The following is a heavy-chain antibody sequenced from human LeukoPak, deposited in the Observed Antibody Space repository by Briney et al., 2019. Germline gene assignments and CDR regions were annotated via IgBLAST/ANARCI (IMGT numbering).Heavy chain of an antibody. CDR2: NIPILGIA. D-gene: IGHD2-2*02. J-gene: IGHJ4*02. Sequence: RASVKVSCKASGGTFSSYTISWVRQAPGQGLEWMGRNIPILGIANYAQKFQGRVTITADKSTSTAYMELSSLRSEDTAVYYCQLNIVVVPAAIREVGATPAYWGQGTLVTVSS. CDR3: QLNIVVVPAAIREVGATPAY. CDR1: GGTFSSYT. V-gene: IGHV1-69*02.